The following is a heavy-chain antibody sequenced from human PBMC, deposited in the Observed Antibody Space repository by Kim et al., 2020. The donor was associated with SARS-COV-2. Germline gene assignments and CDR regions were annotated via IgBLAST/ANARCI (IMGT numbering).Heavy chain of an antibody. D-gene: IGHD5-12*01. J-gene: IGHJ6*02. CDR2: INDSGTT. CDR1: GDSVRGYY. Sequence: SETLSLTCGVYGDSVRGYYWNWIRLSPGKGLEWIGEINDSGTTKYNPSLKSRVTMSIDTAKNEFSLKMSSVTGADTAVFFCARTRGTTITGMDVWGQGT. CDR3: ARTRGTTITGMDV. V-gene: IGHV4-34*01.